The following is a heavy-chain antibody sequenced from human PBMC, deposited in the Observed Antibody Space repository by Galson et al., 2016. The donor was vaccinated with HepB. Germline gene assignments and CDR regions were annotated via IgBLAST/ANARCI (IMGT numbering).Heavy chain of an antibody. D-gene: IGHD3-10*01. CDR2: INTGNGNT. V-gene: IGHV1-3*04. Sequence: SVKVSCKASGYTFTSHGIHWVRQAPGQGLEWMGWINTGNGNTKYAQKFQDRVSISRDTSASTAYMELSSLGSEDTALYFCARDLLLWVDDPSLWGQGTLVTVSS. J-gene: IGHJ4*02. CDR3: ARDLLLWVDDPSL. CDR1: GYTFTSHG.